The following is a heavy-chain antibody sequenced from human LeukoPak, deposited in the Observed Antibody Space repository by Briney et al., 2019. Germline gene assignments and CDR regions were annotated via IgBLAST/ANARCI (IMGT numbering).Heavy chain of an antibody. CDR1: GFTFTNYG. CDR2: ISFDGSNK. J-gene: IGHJ3*02. V-gene: IGHV3-30*03. CDR3: ARGQHAFDM. Sequence: PGGSLRLSCDASGFTFTNYGMHWVRQAPGKGLEWVAAISFDGSNKYYTDSVKGRFIISRDNSKNTQWLQMNSLRPEDTAVYYCARGQHAFDMWGQGTMVTVSS.